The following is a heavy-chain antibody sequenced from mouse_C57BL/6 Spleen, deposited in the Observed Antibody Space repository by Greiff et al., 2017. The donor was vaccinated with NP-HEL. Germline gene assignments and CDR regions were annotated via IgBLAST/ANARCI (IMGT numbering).Heavy chain of an antibody. D-gene: IGHD1-3*01. CDR2: IDPSDIYT. CDR1: GYTFTSYW. CDR3: ALYKAWFAY. J-gene: IGHJ3*01. V-gene: IGHV1-69*01. Sequence: QVQLQQPGAELVMPGASVKLSCKASGYTFTSYWMHWVKQRPGQGLEWIGEIDPSDIYTNYNQKFKGKSTLTVDKSSSTAYMQLSSLTSEDSAVYYCALYKAWFAYWGQGTLVTVSA.